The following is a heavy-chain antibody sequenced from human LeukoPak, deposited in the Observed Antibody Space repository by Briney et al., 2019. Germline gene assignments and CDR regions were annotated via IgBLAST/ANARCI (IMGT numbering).Heavy chain of an antibody. CDR2: INHSGST. D-gene: IGHD3-9*01. Sequence: SETLSLTCAVYRGSFSGYYWSWIRQAPGEGLEWIGEINHSGSTDQNPSLKSRVTISVDTSKNQFSLKLSSVTAADTAVYYCARGRRWLLSFDYWGQGTLVTVSS. CDR1: RGSFSGYY. J-gene: IGHJ4*02. CDR3: ARGRRWLLSFDY. V-gene: IGHV4-34*01.